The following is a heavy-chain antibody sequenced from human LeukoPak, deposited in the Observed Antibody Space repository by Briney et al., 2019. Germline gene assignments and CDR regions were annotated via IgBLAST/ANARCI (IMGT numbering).Heavy chain of an antibody. CDR2: IRYDGSRK. Sequence: PGGSLRLSCAASGFIFSSYGMHWVRQAPDKGLEWVAFIRYDGSRKYYADSVKGRFTISRDNAKNSLYLQMNSLRAEDTAVYYCARVRYDGSGYYSIYDYWGQGTLVTVSS. J-gene: IGHJ4*02. CDR1: GFIFSSYG. V-gene: IGHV3-30*02. CDR3: ARVRYDGSGYYSIYDY. D-gene: IGHD3-22*01.